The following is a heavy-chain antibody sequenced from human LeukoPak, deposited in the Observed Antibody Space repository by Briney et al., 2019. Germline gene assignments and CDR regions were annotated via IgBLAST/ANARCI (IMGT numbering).Heavy chain of an antibody. D-gene: IGHD3-9*01. CDR3: AKARNVLRYFDWLVDY. V-gene: IGHV3-23*01. CDR2: ISGSGGSS. Sequence: GGSLRLSCAASGFTFSSDAMSWVRQAPGKGLEWVSAISGSGGSSYYADSVKGRFTISRDNSKNTLYLQMNSLRAEDTAVYYCAKARNVLRYFDWLVDYWGQGTLVTVSS. CDR1: GFTFSSDA. J-gene: IGHJ4*02.